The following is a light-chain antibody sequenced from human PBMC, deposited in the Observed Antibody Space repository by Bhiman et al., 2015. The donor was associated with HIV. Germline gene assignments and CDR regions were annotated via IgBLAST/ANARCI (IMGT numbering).Light chain of an antibody. CDR2: DVT. J-gene: IGLJ3*02. CDR1: SSDVGGYNY. CDR3: SSYTSDSTWV. V-gene: IGLV2-14*03. Sequence: QSALTQPASVSGSPGQSITISCTGTSSDVGGYNYVSWYQQHPDKAPKVIIYDVTKRPSGVSHRFSGSKSGNTASLTISGLQAEDEADYYCSSYTSDSTWVFGGGTTLTVL.